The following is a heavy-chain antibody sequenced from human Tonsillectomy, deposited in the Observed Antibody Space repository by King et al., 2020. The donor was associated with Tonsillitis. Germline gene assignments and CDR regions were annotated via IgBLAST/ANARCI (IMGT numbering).Heavy chain of an antibody. D-gene: IGHD2-21*02. V-gene: IGHV3-30*02. J-gene: IGHJ4*02. CDR1: GFTFSSYG. CDR3: AKPVVTAIPSPDY. Sequence: VQLVESGGGVVQPGGSLRLSCAASGFTFSSYGMHWVRQAPGKGLEWVAFIRYDGSNKYYADSVKGRFTISRDNSKNTLYLQMNSLRAEDTAVYYCAKPVVTAIPSPDYWGQGTLVTVSS. CDR2: IRYDGSNK.